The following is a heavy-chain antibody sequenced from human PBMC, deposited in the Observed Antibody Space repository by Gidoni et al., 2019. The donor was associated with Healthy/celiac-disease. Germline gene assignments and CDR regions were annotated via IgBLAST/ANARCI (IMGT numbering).Heavy chain of an antibody. Sequence: EVQLVESGGGLVKPGRSLRLSCTASGFTFGDYAMSWFRQAPGKGLEWVGFIRSKAYGGTTDYAASVKGRFTISRDDSKSIAYLQMNSLKTEDTAVYYCTTLYYDSSGYPYDYWGQGTLVTVSS. V-gene: IGHV3-49*05. D-gene: IGHD3-22*01. CDR3: TTLYYDSSGYPYDY. CDR1: GFTFGDYA. CDR2: IRSKAYGGTT. J-gene: IGHJ4*02.